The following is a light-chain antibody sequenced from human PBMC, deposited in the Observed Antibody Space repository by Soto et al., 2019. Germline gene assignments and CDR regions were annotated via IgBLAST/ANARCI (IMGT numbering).Light chain of an antibody. V-gene: IGLV2-14*03. CDR3: SSYRASSTTHYV. CDR1: SSDIGGYNY. CDR2: DVS. J-gene: IGLJ1*01. Sequence: QSALTQPASLSGSPGQSITISCTGTSSDIGGYNYVSWYQQHPGKAPKLIIHDVSNRPSGGSDRFFGSKSGNTASLTISGLQAEDEADYYCSSYRASSTTHYVFGTGTKLTVL.